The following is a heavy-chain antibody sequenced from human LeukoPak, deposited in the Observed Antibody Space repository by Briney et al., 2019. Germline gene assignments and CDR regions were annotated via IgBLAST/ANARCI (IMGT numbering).Heavy chain of an antibody. CDR3: ARGEYGSGSYHIDY. CDR1: GFTFSSYS. CDR2: ISSSSSYI. V-gene: IGHV3-21*01. Sequence: PGGSLRLSCAASGFTFSSYSMNWVRQAPGKGLEWVSFISSSSSYIYYADSVKGRFTISRDNAKNSVYVQMNSLRAEDTAVYYCARGEYGSGSYHIDYWGQGTLVTVSS. D-gene: IGHD3-10*01. J-gene: IGHJ4*02.